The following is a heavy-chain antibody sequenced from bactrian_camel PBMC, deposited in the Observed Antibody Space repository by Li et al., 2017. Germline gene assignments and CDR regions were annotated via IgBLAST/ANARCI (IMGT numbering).Heavy chain of an antibody. D-gene: IGHD1*01. CDR1: GFTFSNYG. J-gene: IGHJ6*01. Sequence: HVQLVESGGGLVQPGGSLRLSCRASGFTFSNYGMSWVRQAPGKGLEWVSGIEHDSTHTAYADSVKGRFIISRDNAKNILYLQMSSLKLEDTAMYYCAPRCPKSDGADWYAFGWWGLGTQVTVS. V-gene: IGHV3S7*01. CDR3: APRCPKSDGADWYAFGW. CDR2: IEHDSTHT.